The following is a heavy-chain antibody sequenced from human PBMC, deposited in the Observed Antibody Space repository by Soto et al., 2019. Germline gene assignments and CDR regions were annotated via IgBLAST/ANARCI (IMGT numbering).Heavy chain of an antibody. CDR1: GGSISSGGYS. J-gene: IGHJ4*02. CDR3: AAGAIFGVVPLDY. D-gene: IGHD3-3*01. Sequence: QLQLQESGSGLVKPSQTLSLTCAVSGGSISSGGYSWSWIRQPPGKGLEWIGYIYHSGSTYYNPSLESRVPVSVDRSKNQCSLKLSSVTAADTAVYYCAAGAIFGVVPLDYRGQGTLVTVSS. V-gene: IGHV4-30-2*01. CDR2: IYHSGST.